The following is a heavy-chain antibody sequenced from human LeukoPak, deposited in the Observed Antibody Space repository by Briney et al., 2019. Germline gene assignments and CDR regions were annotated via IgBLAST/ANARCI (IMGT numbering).Heavy chain of an antibody. Sequence: GGSLRLSCAASGFTLSNYWMHWVRQAPGKGLVWVSRINSDGTTTTYADSVKGRFTISRDNAKNTLYLQMNSLRAEDTAVYYCARDPFGSGSYWGQGTLVTVSS. V-gene: IGHV3-74*01. CDR3: ARDPFGSGSY. J-gene: IGHJ4*02. CDR2: INSDGTTT. D-gene: IGHD3-10*01. CDR1: GFTLSNYW.